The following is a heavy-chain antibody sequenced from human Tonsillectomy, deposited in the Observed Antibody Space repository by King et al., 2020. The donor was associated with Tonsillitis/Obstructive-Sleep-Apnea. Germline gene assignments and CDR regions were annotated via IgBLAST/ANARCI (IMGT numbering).Heavy chain of an antibody. Sequence: VQLVESGGGVVQPGGSLRLSCAASGFTFDDYAMHWVRQVPGEGLEWVSLISGDGGTTYYAESMKGRFTISRDNSKNSLYLHMNSLRTEDTALYYCAKASFWSGYFPFDYWGQGTLVTVSS. CDR3: AKASFWSGYFPFDY. J-gene: IGHJ4*02. CDR2: ISGDGGTT. V-gene: IGHV3-43*02. D-gene: IGHD3-3*01. CDR1: GFTFDDYA.